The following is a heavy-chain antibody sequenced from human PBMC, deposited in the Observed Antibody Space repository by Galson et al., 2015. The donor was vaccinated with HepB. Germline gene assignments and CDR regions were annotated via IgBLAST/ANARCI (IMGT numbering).Heavy chain of an antibody. CDR1: GGTFSSYA. CDR3: ARTGTVVVPAAMPGDDSSGPYYFDY. D-gene: IGHD2-2*01. CDR2: IIPIFGTA. Sequence: CKASGGTFSSYAISWVRQAPGQGLEWMGGIIPIFGTANYAQKFQGRVTITADESTSTAYMELSSLRSEDTAVYYCARTGTVVVPAAMPGDDSSGPYYFDYWGQGTLVTVSS. J-gene: IGHJ4*02. V-gene: IGHV1-69*01.